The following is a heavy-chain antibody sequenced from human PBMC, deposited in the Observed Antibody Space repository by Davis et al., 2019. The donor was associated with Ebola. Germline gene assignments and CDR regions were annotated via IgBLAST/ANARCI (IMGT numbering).Heavy chain of an antibody. CDR3: APTKVGRFDY. Sequence: GEALKIPCAASGFTFSSYAMRWVRQAPGKGLEWVSAISGSGGSTYYADSVKGRFTISRDNSKNTLYLQMNSLRAEDTAVYYCAPTKVGRFDYWGQGTLVTVSS. D-gene: IGHD5-12*01. J-gene: IGHJ4*02. CDR1: GFTFSSYA. V-gene: IGHV3-23*01. CDR2: ISGSGGST.